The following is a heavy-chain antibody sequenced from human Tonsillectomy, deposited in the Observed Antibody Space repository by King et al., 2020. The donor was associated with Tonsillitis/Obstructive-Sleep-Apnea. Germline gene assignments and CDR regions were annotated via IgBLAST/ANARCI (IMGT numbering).Heavy chain of an antibody. CDR3: ARGGHSSGWQWNAFDI. V-gene: IGHV3-30*04. CDR1: GFTFSSYA. CDR2: ISYDGSNK. J-gene: IGHJ3*02. D-gene: IGHD6-19*01. Sequence: VQLVESGGGVVQPGRSLRLSCAASGFTFSSYAMHWVRQAPGKGLEWVAVISYDGSNKYYADSVKGRFTISRDNSKNTLYLQMNSLRAEDTAVYYCARGGHSSGWQWNAFDIWGQGTMVTVSS.